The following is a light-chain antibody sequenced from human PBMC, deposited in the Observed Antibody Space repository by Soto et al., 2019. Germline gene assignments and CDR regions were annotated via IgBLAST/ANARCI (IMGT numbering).Light chain of an antibody. V-gene: IGLV4-60*03. Sequence: QLVLTQSSSASASLGSSVKLTCTLSSGYTKYIVTWHQQQPGKAPRYLMRLEGSGKYNKGNGVPERFSGSSSGADRYLTISNLQSDDEADYYCETSDSNTHVFGPGPKLTVL. CDR2: LEGSGKY. CDR3: ETSDSNTHV. J-gene: IGLJ1*01. CDR1: SGYTKYI.